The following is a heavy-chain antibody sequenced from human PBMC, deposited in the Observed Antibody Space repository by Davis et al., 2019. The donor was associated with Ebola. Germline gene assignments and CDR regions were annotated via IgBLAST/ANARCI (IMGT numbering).Heavy chain of an antibody. V-gene: IGHV1-46*01. CDR2: INPITGGT. Sequence: ASVKVSCKASGYRFTSHYMHWVRQAPGQGLEWMGIINPITGGTSYAQNFQVRVNMTRDTSTSTVYMELSSLRSEDTAVYYCAREGGRYYDSSGYVFEIWGQGTMVKVSS. CDR1: GYRFTSHY. J-gene: IGHJ3*02. D-gene: IGHD3-22*01. CDR3: AREGGRYYDSSGYVFEI.